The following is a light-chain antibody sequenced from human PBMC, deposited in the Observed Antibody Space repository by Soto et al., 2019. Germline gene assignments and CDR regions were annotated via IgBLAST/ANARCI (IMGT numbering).Light chain of an antibody. V-gene: IGKV3-15*01. Sequence: ETVMTQSPATLSVSPGERATLSCRASQSVSSNLAWYQQKPGQAPRLLIYGASTRATGIPARFSGSGSGTDFSLTTSSLPAEDFAVCYCQQYNNWPPLTFGGGTQVEIK. CDR2: GAS. CDR1: QSVSSN. CDR3: QQYNNWPPLT. J-gene: IGKJ4*01.